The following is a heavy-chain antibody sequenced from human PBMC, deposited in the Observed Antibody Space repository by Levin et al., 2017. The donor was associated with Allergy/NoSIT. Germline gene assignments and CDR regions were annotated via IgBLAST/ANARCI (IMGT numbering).Heavy chain of an antibody. J-gene: IGHJ2*01. D-gene: IGHD3-22*01. V-gene: IGHV3-23*01. CDR3: ANRPYYYDSSGYQYWYFDL. Sequence: PGGSLRLSCAASGFTFSSYAMSWVRQAPGKGLEWVSAISGSGGSTYYADSVKGRFTISRDNSKNTLYLQMNSLRAEDTAVYYCANRPYYYDSSGYQYWYFDLWGRGTLVTVSS. CDR2: ISGSGGST. CDR1: GFTFSSYA.